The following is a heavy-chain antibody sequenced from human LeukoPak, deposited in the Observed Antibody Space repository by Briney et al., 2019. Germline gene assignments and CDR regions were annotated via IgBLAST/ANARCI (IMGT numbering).Heavy chain of an antibody. CDR1: GFTFSSYA. CDR2: ISYDGSNK. D-gene: IGHD3-3*01. J-gene: IGHJ4*02. CDR3: ARDLYYDFWSGYRREYYFDY. Sequence: PGRSLRLSCAASGFTFSSYAMHWVRQAPGKGLEWVAVISYDGSNKYYADSVKGRFTISRDNSKNTLYLQMNSLRAEDTAVYYCARDLYYDFWSGYRREYYFDYWGQGTLVTVSS. V-gene: IGHV3-30-3*01.